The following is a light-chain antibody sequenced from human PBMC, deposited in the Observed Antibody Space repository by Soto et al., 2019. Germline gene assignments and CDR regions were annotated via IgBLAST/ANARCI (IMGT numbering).Light chain of an antibody. CDR3: QSYDSTLTGVV. V-gene: IGLV1-40*01. Sequence: QSVMTQPPSVSGAPGQRVTFSCTGSSSNIGANYHVHWYQQVPGRAPKLLIYDDNNRPSGVPDRFSGSKSGTSASLAITGLQAYDESDYYCQSYDSTLTGVVFGGGTKLTVL. J-gene: IGLJ2*01. CDR2: DDN. CDR1: SSNIGANYH.